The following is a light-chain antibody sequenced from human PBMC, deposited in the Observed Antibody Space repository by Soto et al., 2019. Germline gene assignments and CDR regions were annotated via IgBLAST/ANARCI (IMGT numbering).Light chain of an antibody. CDR1: QSVINY. CDR2: DIS. CDR3: QQSYYNPT. V-gene: IGKV1-39*01. J-gene: IGKJ1*01. Sequence: DIQMTQSPSSLSASVGDRVTITCRANQSVINYLHWYQQKPGKAPNLLIYDISTLQSGVPSRFSGSGSGTDFTLTISSLQHEDFATYYCQQSYYNPTFGQGTKVDIK.